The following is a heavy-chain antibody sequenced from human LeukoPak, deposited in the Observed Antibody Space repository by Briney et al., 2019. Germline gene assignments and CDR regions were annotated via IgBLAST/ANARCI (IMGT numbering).Heavy chain of an antibody. J-gene: IGHJ6*02. V-gene: IGHV4-59*01. CDR2: IYYSGST. CDR3: ARVPAALNYYYYYGMDV. Sequence: SETLSLTCIVSGGSISSYYWSWIRQPPGRGLEWIGYIYYSGSTNYNPSLKSRVTISVDTSKNQFSLKLSSVTAADTAVYYCARVPAALNYYYYYGMDVWGQGTTVTVSS. D-gene: IGHD2-2*01. CDR1: GGSISSYY.